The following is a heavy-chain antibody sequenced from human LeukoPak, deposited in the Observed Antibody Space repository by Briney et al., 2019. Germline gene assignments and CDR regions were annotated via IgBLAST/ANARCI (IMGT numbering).Heavy chain of an antibody. D-gene: IGHD2-15*01. CDR2: ISSSSYI. V-gene: IGHV3-21*04. J-gene: IGHJ4*02. Sequence: PGGSLRLSCAASGFTFSSYSMNWVRQAPGKGLEWVSSISSSSYIYYADSVKGRFTISRDNAKNSLYPQMNSLRAEDTAVYYCARVLIVVVVAATSSFDYWGQGTLVTVSS. CDR1: GFTFSSYS. CDR3: ARVLIVVVVAATSSFDY.